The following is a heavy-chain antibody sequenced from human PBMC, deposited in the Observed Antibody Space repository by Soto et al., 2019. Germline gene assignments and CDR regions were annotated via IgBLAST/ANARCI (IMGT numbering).Heavy chain of an antibody. CDR3: ARDLYYYDSSGYYYPGVH. V-gene: IGHV3-30-3*01. J-gene: IGHJ4*02. CDR2: ISYDGSNK. Sequence: QVQLVESGGGVVQPGRSLRLSCAASGFTFSSYAMHWVRQAPGKGLEWVAVISYDGSNKYYADSVKGRFTISRDTSKNTLYLQMNSLRAEDTAVYYCARDLYYYDSSGYYYPGVHWGQGTLVTVSS. D-gene: IGHD3-22*01. CDR1: GFTFSSYA.